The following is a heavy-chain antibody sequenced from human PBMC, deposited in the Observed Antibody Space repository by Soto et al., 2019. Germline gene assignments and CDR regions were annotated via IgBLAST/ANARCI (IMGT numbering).Heavy chain of an antibody. J-gene: IGHJ4*02. CDR2: ISATAKRT. V-gene: IGHV3-23*01. CDR3: AKEYYDIFTVDY. CDR1: GFTFSTYP. D-gene: IGHD3-9*01. Sequence: EVQLLESGGGFIQPGGSLRLSCAASGFTFSTYPMIWVRQAPGKGLEWVSAISATAKRTEYADSVRGRFTISRDNSKSTLYLQMNSLTADDTAVYYCAKEYYDIFTVDYWGQGTLVTVSS.